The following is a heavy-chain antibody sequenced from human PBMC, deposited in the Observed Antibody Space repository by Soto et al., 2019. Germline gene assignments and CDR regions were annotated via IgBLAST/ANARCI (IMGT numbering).Heavy chain of an antibody. D-gene: IGHD1-26*01. CDR1: GITFGSRA. CDR2: IKQDGSEK. V-gene: IGHV3-7*03. CDR3: ARASSGSYYEFDY. Sequence: EVQLLESGGDLIQPGGSLRLSCVASGITFGSRAMSWVRQAPGEGLEWVANIKQDGSEKYYVDSVKGRFTISRDNAKNSLYLQMNSLRAEDTAVYYCARASSGSYYEFDYWGQGTLVTVSS. J-gene: IGHJ4*02.